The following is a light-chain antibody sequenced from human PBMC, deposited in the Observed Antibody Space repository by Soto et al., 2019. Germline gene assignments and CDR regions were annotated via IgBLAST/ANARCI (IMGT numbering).Light chain of an antibody. J-gene: IGLJ2*01. Sequence: QSALTQPPSASGSPGQSVTISCTGTSKHIGAYNFVSWYQRLPCKVPKLIIYDVINRPPGVPDRFTGSKSGNTASLTVSGLQADDEGDYFCSSYSGISHCVVFGGATQLTVL. CDR2: DVI. CDR3: SSYSGISHCVV. CDR1: SKHIGAYNF. V-gene: IGLV2-8*01.